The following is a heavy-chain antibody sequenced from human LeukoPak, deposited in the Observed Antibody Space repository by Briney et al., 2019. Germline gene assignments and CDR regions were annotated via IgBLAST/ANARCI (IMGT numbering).Heavy chain of an antibody. CDR3: ASDIVATTIDY. D-gene: IGHD5-12*01. CDR2: ISGSGGST. CDR1: GFTFSSYA. V-gene: IGHV3-23*01. Sequence: GGSLRLSCAASGFTFSSYAMSWVRQAPGKGLEWVSAISGSGGSTYYADSVKGRFTISRDNSKNTLYLQMNSLGAEDTAVYYCASDIVATTIDYWGQGTLVTVSS. J-gene: IGHJ4*02.